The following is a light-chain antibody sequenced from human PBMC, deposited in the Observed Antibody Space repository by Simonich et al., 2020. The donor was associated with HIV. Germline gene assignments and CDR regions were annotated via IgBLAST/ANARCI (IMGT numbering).Light chain of an antibody. V-gene: IGLV6-57*03. J-gene: IGLJ3*02. CDR2: EDN. CDR1: SGSIASHY. Sequence: NFMLTQPHSVSESPGKTVTISCTRSSGSIASHYVQWYPQRPGSAPPTVIYEDNQRPSGVPDRFSGSIDSSSNSASLTISGLKTDDEAYYYCQSYDSSIWVFGGGTKLTVL. CDR3: QSYDSSIWV.